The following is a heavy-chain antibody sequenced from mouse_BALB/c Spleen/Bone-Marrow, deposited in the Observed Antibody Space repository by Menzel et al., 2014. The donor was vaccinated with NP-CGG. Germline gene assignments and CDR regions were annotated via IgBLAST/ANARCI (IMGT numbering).Heavy chain of an antibody. Sequence: QVQLQQSGPELVKPGASVRISCKASGYTFTNYYIHWVKQMPGQGLEWIGWIYPGNVNSKYNEKFKGKATLTADKSSSTAYVQLSSLTSEDSAVYFCAREADWNFDYWGQGTPLTVSS. CDR2: IYPGNVNS. CDR3: AREADWNFDY. J-gene: IGHJ2*01. V-gene: IGHV1S56*01. D-gene: IGHD2-13*01. CDR1: GYTFTNYY.